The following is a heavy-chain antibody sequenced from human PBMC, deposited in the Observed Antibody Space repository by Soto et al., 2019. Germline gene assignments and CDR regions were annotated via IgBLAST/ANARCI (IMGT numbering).Heavy chain of an antibody. Sequence: GASVKVSCKASGYTFTSYAMHWVRQAPGQRLEWMGWINAGNGNTKYSQKFQGRVTITRDTSASTAYMELSSLRSEDTAVYYCARGAVATVLMVYAQPNPPGDYWGQGTLVTVSS. D-gene: IGHD2-8*01. CDR1: GYTFTSYA. CDR2: INAGNGNT. V-gene: IGHV1-3*01. CDR3: ARGAVATVLMVYAQPNPPGDY. J-gene: IGHJ4*02.